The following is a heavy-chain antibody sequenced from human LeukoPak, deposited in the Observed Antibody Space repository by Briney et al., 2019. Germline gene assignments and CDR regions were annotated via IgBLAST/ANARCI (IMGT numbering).Heavy chain of an antibody. J-gene: IGHJ4*02. CDR1: GFTFSNYV. V-gene: IGHV3-74*01. D-gene: IGHD6-6*01. CDR3: ARGGVYSTSAVDY. CDR2: INSDGSST. Sequence: GGSLRLSCAASGFTFSNYVMNWVRQAPGKGLVWVSRINSDGSSTSYADSVRGRFTISRDYAKNTLYLQMNSLRAEDTAVYYCARGGVYSTSAVDYWGQGTLVTVSS.